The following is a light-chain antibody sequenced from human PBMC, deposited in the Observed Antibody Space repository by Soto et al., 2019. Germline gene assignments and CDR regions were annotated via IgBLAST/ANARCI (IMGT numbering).Light chain of an antibody. CDR1: SSDVGRYNY. CDR3: FSFAGSPPFV. Sequence: QSALTQPRSVSGSPGQSVTISCTGTSSDVGRYNYVSWCQHHPGKAPELIIFDVSKRPSGVPDRFSGSKSGHTASLTISGLQAEDEADYFCFSFAGSPPFVFGSGTKLTVL. J-gene: IGLJ1*01. V-gene: IGLV2-11*01. CDR2: DVS.